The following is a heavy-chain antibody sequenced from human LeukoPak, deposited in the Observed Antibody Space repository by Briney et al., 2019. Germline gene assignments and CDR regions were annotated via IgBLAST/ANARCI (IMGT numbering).Heavy chain of an antibody. CDR3: ASQGPTDGSGYDVDY. Sequence: GASVKVSCKASGYTFTGYYMHWVRQAPGQGLEWMGWINPNSGGTNYAQKFQGRVTMTRDTSISTAYMELSRLRSDDTAVYYCASQGPTDGSGYDVDYWGQGTLVTVSS. CDR2: INPNSGGT. V-gene: IGHV1-2*02. D-gene: IGHD5-12*01. J-gene: IGHJ4*02. CDR1: GYTFTGYY.